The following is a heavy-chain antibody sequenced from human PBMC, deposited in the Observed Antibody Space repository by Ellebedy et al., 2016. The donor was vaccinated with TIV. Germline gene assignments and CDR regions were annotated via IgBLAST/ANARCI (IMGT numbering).Heavy chain of an antibody. J-gene: IGHJ6*02. Sequence: GESLKISCVASGFTVSSNYMSWVRQAPGRGLEWVSTIYSSGGTYYAGSVKGRFTTSRDNPKNTLYLLMNSLRAEDTAVYYCAKEGVTTPVWGMDVWGQGTTVTVSS. V-gene: IGHV3-53*01. CDR1: GFTVSSNY. D-gene: IGHD4-17*01. CDR3: AKEGVTTPVWGMDV. CDR2: IYSSGGT.